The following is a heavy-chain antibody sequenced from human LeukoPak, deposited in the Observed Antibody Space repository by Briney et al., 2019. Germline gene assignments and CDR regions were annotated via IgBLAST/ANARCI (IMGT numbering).Heavy chain of an antibody. J-gene: IGHJ4*02. D-gene: IGHD4-17*01. V-gene: IGHV4-39*01. CDR1: GGSISSSSYY. CDR3: ARASMTTVTTLRYYFDY. CDR2: IYYSGST. Sequence: SETLSLTCTVSGGSISSSSYYWGWVRQPPGKGLEWIGSIYYSGSTYYNPSLKSRVTISVDTSKNQFSLKLRSVTAADTAVYYCARASMTTVTTLRYYFDYWGQGTLVTVSS.